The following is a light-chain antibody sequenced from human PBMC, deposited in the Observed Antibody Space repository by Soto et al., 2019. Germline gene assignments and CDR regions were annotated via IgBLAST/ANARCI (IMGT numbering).Light chain of an antibody. CDR3: QRYNNWPLT. J-gene: IGKJ4*01. Sequence: EIVMTPSPGTLSVSPGKGAPLPGGASQGIGSTLAWYQHKPGQTPRLLIYDTSTRATGVPARFSGSRSGTEFTLTINSLQSEDFAVYYCQRYNNWPLTFGGGTKVDIK. V-gene: IGKV3-15*01. CDR1: QGIGST. CDR2: DTS.